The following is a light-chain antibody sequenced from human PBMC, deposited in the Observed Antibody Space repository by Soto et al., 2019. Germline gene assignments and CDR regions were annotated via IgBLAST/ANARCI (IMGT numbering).Light chain of an antibody. J-gene: IGKJ1*01. CDR1: KSISSY. CDR2: AAS. CDR3: QQSYSTLTWT. V-gene: IGKV1-39*01. Sequence: DIQMTQSPSSLSASVGDRVTITCRASKSISSYLNWYQQKPGKAPNLLIYAASSLQSGVPSRFSGSGSGTDFTLTISSLQPEDFATYYCQQSYSTLTWTFGQGTKVEIK.